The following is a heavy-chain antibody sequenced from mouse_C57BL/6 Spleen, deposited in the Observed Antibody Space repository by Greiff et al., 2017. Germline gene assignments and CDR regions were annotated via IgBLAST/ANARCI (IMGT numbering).Heavy chain of an antibody. D-gene: IGHD4-1*01. J-gene: IGHJ3*01. V-gene: IGHV1-81*01. CDR1: GYTFTSYG. CDR2: IYPRSGNT. Sequence: VKLVESGAELARPGASVKLSCKASGYTFTSYGISWVKQRTGQGLEWIGEIYPRSGNTYYNEKFKGKATLTADKSSSTAYMELRSLTSEDSAVYFCAELGGFAYWGQGTLVTVSA. CDR3: AELGGFAY.